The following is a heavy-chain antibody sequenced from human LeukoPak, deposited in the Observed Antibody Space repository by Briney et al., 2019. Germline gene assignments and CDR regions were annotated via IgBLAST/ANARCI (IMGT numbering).Heavy chain of an antibody. V-gene: IGHV4-59*08. J-gene: IGHJ4*02. CDR1: GGSIGSYY. D-gene: IGHD6-19*01. Sequence: KPSETLSLTCTVSGGSIGSYYWSWIRQPPGKGLEWIGYFDHSGNTNYNPSLKSRVTISEDTSKNEFSLKLSSVTASDTAVYYCARHGSSASSGWYRLDYWGQGTLVTVSS. CDR2: FDHSGNT. CDR3: ARHGSSASSGWYRLDY.